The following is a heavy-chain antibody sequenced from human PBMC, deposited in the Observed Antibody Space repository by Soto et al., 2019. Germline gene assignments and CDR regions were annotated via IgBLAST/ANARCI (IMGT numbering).Heavy chain of an antibody. CDR3: AKDLHWFAMDV. CDR1: GYTFTSSG. V-gene: IGHV1-18*01. CDR2: ISTDNGNT. D-gene: IGHD3-10*01. J-gene: IGHJ6*02. Sequence: ASVKVSCKASGYTFTSSGISWVRQAPGQGLEWMGWISTDNGNTNYAQHLQGRVSMTTDTSTSTAYMDLRSLRADDTAIYYCAKDLHWFAMDVWGQGTTVTVSS.